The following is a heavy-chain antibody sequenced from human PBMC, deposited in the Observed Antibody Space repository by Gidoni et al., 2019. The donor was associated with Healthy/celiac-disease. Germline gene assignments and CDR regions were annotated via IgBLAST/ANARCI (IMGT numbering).Heavy chain of an antibody. V-gene: IGHV4-59*01. Sequence: QVQLQESGPGLVKPSETLSLTCTVSGGSISSYYWSWIRQPPGKGLEWIGYIYYSGSTNYNPSLKSRVTISVDTSKNQFSLKLSSVTAADTAVYYCARAGTYDSSGGVNDYWGQGTLVTVSS. CDR3: ARAGTYDSSGGVNDY. CDR1: GGSISSYY. D-gene: IGHD3-22*01. CDR2: IYYSGST. J-gene: IGHJ4*02.